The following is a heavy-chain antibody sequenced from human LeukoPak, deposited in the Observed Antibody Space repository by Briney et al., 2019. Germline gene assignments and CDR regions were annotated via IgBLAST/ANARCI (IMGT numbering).Heavy chain of an antibody. CDR1: GYTFTSYD. D-gene: IGHD3-3*01. V-gene: IGHV1-8*01. J-gene: IGHJ3*02. CDR3: ATEFYDFWSGYYPGAFDI. Sequence: ASVKVSCKASGYTFTSYDINWVRQATGQGLEWMGWMNPNSGNTGYAQKFQGRVTMTEDTSTDTAYMELSSLRSEDTAVYYCATEFYDFWSGYYPGAFDIWGQGTMVTVSS. CDR2: MNPNSGNT.